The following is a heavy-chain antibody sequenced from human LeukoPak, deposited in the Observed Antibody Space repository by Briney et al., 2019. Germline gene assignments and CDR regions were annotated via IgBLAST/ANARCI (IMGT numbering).Heavy chain of an antibody. D-gene: IGHD6-13*01. V-gene: IGHV1-69*13. CDR3: ASSPSSSKNWFDP. CDR1: GGSFSSYA. Sequence: ASVKVSCKASGGSFSSYAISWVRQAPGQGLEWMGGIIPIFGTANYAQKFQGRVTITADESTSTAYMELSSLRSEDTAVYYCASSPSSSKNWFDPWGQGTLVTVSS. J-gene: IGHJ5*02. CDR2: IIPIFGTA.